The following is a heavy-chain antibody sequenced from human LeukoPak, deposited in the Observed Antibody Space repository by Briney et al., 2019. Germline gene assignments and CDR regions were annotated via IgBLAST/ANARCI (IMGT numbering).Heavy chain of an antibody. Sequence: GESLKISCKGSGYSLTSYWIGWGRQMPGKGLEWMGIIYPGDSDTRNSPSFQGQVTISADKSISTAYLQWSSLKASDTAMYYCARPRTTGTWRDAFDIWGQGTMVTVSS. J-gene: IGHJ3*02. CDR1: GYSLTSYW. V-gene: IGHV5-51*01. D-gene: IGHD1-1*01. CDR2: IYPGDSDT. CDR3: ARPRTTGTWRDAFDI.